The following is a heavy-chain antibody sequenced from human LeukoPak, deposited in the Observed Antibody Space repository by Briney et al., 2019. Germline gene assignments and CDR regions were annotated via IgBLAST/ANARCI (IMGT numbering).Heavy chain of an antibody. D-gene: IGHD3-3*01. Sequence: PSETLSLTCTVPGGSISSYYWSWIRQPAGKGLEWIGRIYTSGSTNYNPSLKSRVTISVDTSKNQFSLKLSSVTAADTAVYYCARNQGTYDFWSGYYMDVWGKGTTVTVSS. V-gene: IGHV4-4*07. CDR2: IYTSGST. CDR1: GGSISSYY. J-gene: IGHJ6*03. CDR3: ARNQGTYDFWSGYYMDV.